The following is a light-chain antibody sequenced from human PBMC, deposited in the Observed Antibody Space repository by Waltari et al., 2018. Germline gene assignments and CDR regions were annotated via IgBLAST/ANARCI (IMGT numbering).Light chain of an antibody. CDR1: TNALWCYYH. CDR2: EVT. V-gene: IGLV2-11*01. CDR3: CSYAGSYTWV. Sequence: SALTQPRPVPGSPGPSVTIPCPGTTNALWCYYHVPWYQQHPGQAPKPIILEVTKRPAGVPDRLSGSKSGNTASLTISGLRAEDEAEYYCCSYAGSYTWVFGGGTKLTVV. J-gene: IGLJ3*02.